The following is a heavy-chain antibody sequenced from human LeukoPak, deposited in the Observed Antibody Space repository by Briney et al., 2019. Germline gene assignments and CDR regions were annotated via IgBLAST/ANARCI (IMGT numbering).Heavy chain of an antibody. Sequence: GGSLRLSCAASGFTFDDYAMHWVRQAPGKGLEWVSGISWNSGRIGYADSVKGRFTISRDNAKNSLYLQMNSLRAEDTAVYYCARFIAAPYYFDYWGRGTLVTVSS. D-gene: IGHD6-13*01. CDR3: ARFIAAPYYFDY. CDR1: GFTFDDYA. J-gene: IGHJ4*02. CDR2: ISWNSGRI. V-gene: IGHV3-9*01.